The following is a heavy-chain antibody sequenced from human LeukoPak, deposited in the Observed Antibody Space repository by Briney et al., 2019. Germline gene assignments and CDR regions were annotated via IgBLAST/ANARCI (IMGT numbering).Heavy chain of an antibody. CDR1: GFTFSNYW. V-gene: IGHV3-7*01. D-gene: IGHD4-11*01. Sequence: PGGSLRVSCAASGFTFSNYWMNWVRQAPGKGLEWVANIKQEGSEKYFVDSVKGRFTISRDNAKNSLYLQMNSLRAEDTAVYYCAKEGAYPIVTYDSWGQGTLVTVSS. CDR3: AKEGAYPIVTYDS. CDR2: IKQEGSEK. J-gene: IGHJ5*01.